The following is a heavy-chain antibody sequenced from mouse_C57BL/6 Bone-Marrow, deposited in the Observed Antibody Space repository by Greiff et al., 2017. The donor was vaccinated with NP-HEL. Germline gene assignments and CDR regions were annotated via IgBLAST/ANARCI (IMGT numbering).Heavy chain of an antibody. J-gene: IGHJ4*01. V-gene: IGHV1-69*01. Sequence: QVQLQQPGAELVMPGASVKLSCKASGCTFTSYWMHWVKQRPGQGLEWIGEIDPSDSYTNYNQKFKGKSTLTVDKSSSTAYMQLSSLTSEDSAVYYCARSYYGNWMDYWGQGTSVTVSS. CDR1: GCTFTSYW. D-gene: IGHD2-1*01. CDR3: ARSYYGNWMDY. CDR2: IDPSDSYT.